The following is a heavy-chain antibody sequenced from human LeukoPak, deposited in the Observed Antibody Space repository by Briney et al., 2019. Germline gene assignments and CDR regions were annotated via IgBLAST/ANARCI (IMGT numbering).Heavy chain of an antibody. Sequence: SVKVSCKASGGTFSSYAISWVRQAPGQGLEWMGRIIPIFGIAIYAQKFQGRVTITAGESTSTAYMELSSLRSEDTALYYCARGLASGTNFDYWGQGTLVTVSS. CDR2: IIPIFGIA. D-gene: IGHD2-15*01. J-gene: IGHJ4*02. V-gene: IGHV1-69*01. CDR1: GGTFSSYA. CDR3: ARGLASGTNFDY.